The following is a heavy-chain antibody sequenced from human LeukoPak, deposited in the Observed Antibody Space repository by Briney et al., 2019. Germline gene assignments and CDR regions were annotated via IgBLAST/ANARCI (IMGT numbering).Heavy chain of an antibody. D-gene: IGHD6-13*01. CDR1: GFTFSSYG. V-gene: IGHV3-23*01. Sequence: GGTLRLCCAASGFTFSSYGMSWVRQAPGKGLEWVSAISGSGGSTYYADSVKGRFTISRDNSKNTLYLQMNSLRAEDTAVYYCAKGIAAARDYWGQGTLVTVSS. J-gene: IGHJ4*02. CDR2: ISGSGGST. CDR3: AKGIAAARDY.